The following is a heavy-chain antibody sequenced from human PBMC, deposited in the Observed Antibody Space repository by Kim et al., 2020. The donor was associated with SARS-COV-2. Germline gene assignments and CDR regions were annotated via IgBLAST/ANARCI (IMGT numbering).Heavy chain of an antibody. D-gene: IGHD3-16*01. V-gene: IGHV1-3*01. Sequence: ASVKVSCKTSGHFFTRDSIHWVRQAPGQGLEWMGGIDCGNGNTIYSQKFQDRVTFTTDTSASKAYMELSFLRSEDSAVYYCLGGFYFDYWCQGTLVTVSS. CDR2: IDCGNGNT. CDR3: LGGFYFDY. CDR1: GHFFTRDS. J-gene: IGHJ4*02.